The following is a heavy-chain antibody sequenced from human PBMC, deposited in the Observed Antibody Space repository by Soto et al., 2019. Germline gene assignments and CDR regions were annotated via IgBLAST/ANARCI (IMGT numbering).Heavy chain of an antibody. CDR3: ARPQGVRYHNWFDP. V-gene: IGHV4-34*01. J-gene: IGHJ5*02. D-gene: IGHD3-9*01. CDR2: INHSGST. Sequence: SETLSLTCAVYGGSFSGYYWSWIRQPPGKGLEWIGEINHSGSTNYNPSLKSRVTISVDTSKNQFSLKLSSVTAADTAAYYSARPQGVRYHNWFDPWGQGTLVTVSS. CDR1: GGSFSGYY.